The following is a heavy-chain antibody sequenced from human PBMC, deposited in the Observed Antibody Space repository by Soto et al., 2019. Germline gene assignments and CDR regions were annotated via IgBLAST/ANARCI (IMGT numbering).Heavy chain of an antibody. V-gene: IGHV4-61*08. D-gene: IGHD3-3*01. CDR1: GGSVTSDEDY. CDR3: AREGQMPQHFGMDV. Sequence: SETLSLTCTVSGGSVTSDEDYWSWIRQTPGKPLEWIGYVMHNGNTHYNPSLTSRVKISVDLSKNEFSLMLRSGTAADTALYYCAREGQMPQHFGMDVWGQGIQVTVSS. J-gene: IGHJ6*02. CDR2: VMHNGNT.